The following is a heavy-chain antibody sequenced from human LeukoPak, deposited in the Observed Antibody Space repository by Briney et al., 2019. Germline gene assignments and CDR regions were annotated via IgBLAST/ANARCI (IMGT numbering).Heavy chain of an antibody. V-gene: IGHV4-59*08. CDR2: IYYSGST. Sequence: SETLSLTCSVSGGSISSYYWSWIRQPPGKGLEWIGYIYYSGSTNYNPSLKSRVTISVDTSKNQFSLKLSSVTAADTAVYYCARVYDFWSGPDMDVWGKGTTVTVSS. CDR3: ARVYDFWSGPDMDV. CDR1: GGSISSYY. J-gene: IGHJ6*03. D-gene: IGHD3-3*01.